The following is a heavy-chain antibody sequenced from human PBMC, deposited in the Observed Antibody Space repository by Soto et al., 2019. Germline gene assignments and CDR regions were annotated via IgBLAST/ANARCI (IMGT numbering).Heavy chain of an antibody. V-gene: IGHV3-23*01. D-gene: IGHD1-1*01. CDR1: GFPFSSYA. CDR3: AKQQGPGTPYYYAMDV. CDR2: IRSSGDRT. J-gene: IGHJ6*02. Sequence: EVQLLESGGGLVQPGGSLRLSCAAPGFPFSSYAMSWVRQAPGKGLEWVSVIRSSGDRTYYAASVKGRFTISRENSKNTLYMQMNSLRAEDTAVYYCAKQQGPGTPYYYAMDVWGQGTTVTVSS.